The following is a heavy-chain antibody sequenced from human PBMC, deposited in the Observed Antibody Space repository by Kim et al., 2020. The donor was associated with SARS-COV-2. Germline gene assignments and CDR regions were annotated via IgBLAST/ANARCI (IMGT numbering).Heavy chain of an antibody. CDR2: IYYSGST. V-gene: IGHV4-59*01. CDR3: ARAVINSNFTPFDY. CDR1: GGSISTYY. J-gene: IGHJ4*02. Sequence: SETLSLTCTVSGGSISTYYWSWIRQPPGKGLEWIGYIYYSGSTNYNPSLKSRVIISVDTSKNQFSLKLSSVTAADTAVYDCARAVINSNFTPFDYWGQG. D-gene: IGHD2-21*01.